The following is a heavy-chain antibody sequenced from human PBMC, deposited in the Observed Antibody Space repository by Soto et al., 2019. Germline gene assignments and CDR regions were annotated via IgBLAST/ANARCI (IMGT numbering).Heavy chain of an antibody. V-gene: IGHV4-39*01. CDR1: GGSISSSSYY. D-gene: IGHD2-8*01. Sequence: PSETLSLTCTVSGGSISSSSYYWGWIRQPPGKGLEWIGSIYYSGSTYYNPSLKSRVTISVDTSKNQFSLKLSSVTAADTAVYYCARPLGYCTNGVCPPSHYYYGMDVWGQGTTVT. CDR2: IYYSGST. CDR3: ARPLGYCTNGVCPPSHYYYGMDV. J-gene: IGHJ6*02.